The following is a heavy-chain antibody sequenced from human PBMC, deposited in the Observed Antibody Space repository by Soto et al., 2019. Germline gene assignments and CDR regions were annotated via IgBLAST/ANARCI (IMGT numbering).Heavy chain of an antibody. CDR3: ARARKDCTNGVCYTWGFDY. CDR1: GGSVSSGSYY. V-gene: IGHV4-61*01. D-gene: IGHD2-8*01. CDR2: IYYSGST. J-gene: IGHJ4*02. Sequence: QVQLQESGPGLVKPSETLSLTCTVSGGSVSSGSYYWSWIRQPPGKGLEWIGYIYYSGSTNYNPSLKRRVTISVDTSKNQFSLKLSSVTAADTAVYYCARARKDCTNGVCYTWGFDYWGQGTLVTVSS.